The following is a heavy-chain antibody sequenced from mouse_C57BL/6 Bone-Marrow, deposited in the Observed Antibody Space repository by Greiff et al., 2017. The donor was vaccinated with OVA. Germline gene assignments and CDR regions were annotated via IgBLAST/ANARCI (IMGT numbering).Heavy chain of an antibody. D-gene: IGHD2-3*01. J-gene: IGHJ4*01. CDR2: ISSGSSTI. CDR1: GFTFSDYG. V-gene: IGHV5-17*01. CDR3: ARDGYYVDYAMDY. Sequence: EVMLVESGGGLVKPGGSLKLSCAASGFTFSDYGMHWVRQAPEKGLEWVAYISSGSSTIYYADTVKGRFTISRDNAKNTLFLQMTSLRSADTAMYYCARDGYYVDYAMDYWGQGTSVTVSS.